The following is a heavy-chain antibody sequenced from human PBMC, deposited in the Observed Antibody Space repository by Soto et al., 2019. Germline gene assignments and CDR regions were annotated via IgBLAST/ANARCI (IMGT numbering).Heavy chain of an antibody. J-gene: IGHJ5*02. CDR3: AGMPYTSGLRFDP. D-gene: IGHD6-19*01. V-gene: IGHV4-30-2*01. CDR1: GDSYSISTYS. Sequence: SETPSLTCNMSGDSYSISTYSWSWIRQPPGKALQWIGFIYQSGVTSYNPSLASRVPISLDRSNNQCSLKLKSVTAADTAVYFCAGMPYTSGLRFDPWGPGTLVTVSS. CDR2: IYQSGVT.